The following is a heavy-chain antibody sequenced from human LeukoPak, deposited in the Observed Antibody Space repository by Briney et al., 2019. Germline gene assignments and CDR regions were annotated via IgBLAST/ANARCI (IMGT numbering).Heavy chain of an antibody. CDR3: ARGGGGDCYWCFDY. J-gene: IGHJ4*02. CDR1: GGSISSGGYY. D-gene: IGHD2-21*02. CDR2: IYHSGST. Sequence: PSETLSLTCTVSGGSISSGGYYWSWIRQPPGKGLEWIGYIYHSGSTYYNPSLKSRVTISVDRSKNQFSLKLSSVTAADTAVYYCARGGGGDCYWCFDYWGQGTLVTVSS. V-gene: IGHV4-30-2*01.